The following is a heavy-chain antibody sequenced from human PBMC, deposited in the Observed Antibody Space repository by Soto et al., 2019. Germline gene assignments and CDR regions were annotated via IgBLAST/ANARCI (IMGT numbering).Heavy chain of an antibody. CDR3: AKMGSFGFPLIPGTGYFDY. Sequence: GGSLRLSCAASGFTFDDYAMHLVRQAPGKGLEWVSGITWNSGSIGYADSVKGRFTISRDNAKNSLYLQMNSLRAEDTALYYCAKMGSFGFPLIPGTGYFDYWGQGTLVTVSS. V-gene: IGHV3-9*01. J-gene: IGHJ4*02. CDR1: GFTFDDYA. CDR2: ITWNSGSI. D-gene: IGHD3-16*01.